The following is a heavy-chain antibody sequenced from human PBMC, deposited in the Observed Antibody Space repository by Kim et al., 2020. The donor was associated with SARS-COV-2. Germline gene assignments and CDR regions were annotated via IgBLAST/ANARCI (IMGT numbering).Heavy chain of an antibody. CDR2: ISWDGGST. CDR1: GFTFDDYT. CDR3: ASHYYDSSGAIDY. V-gene: IGHV3-43*01. J-gene: IGHJ4*02. Sequence: GGSLRLSCAASGFTFDDYTMHWVRQAPGKGLEWVSLISWDGGSTYYADSVKGRFTISRDNSKNSLYLQMNSLRTEDTALYYCASHYYDSSGAIDYWGQGTLVTVSS. D-gene: IGHD3-22*01.